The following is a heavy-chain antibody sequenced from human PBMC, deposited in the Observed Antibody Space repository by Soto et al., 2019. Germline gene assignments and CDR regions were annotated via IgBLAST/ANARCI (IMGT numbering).Heavy chain of an antibody. CDR2: IWYDGNNK. Sequence: QVQLVESGGGVVQPGGSLRLSCAASGFTFSNYGMHWVRQAPGKGLEWVAVIWYDGNNKYYADCVKGRFTISRDNSNNTLYVQMTSLRAEDTAVYYCARGLHSLFDYWGQGTLVTVSS. J-gene: IGHJ4*02. D-gene: IGHD2-21*01. CDR3: ARGLHSLFDY. CDR1: GFTFSNYG. V-gene: IGHV3-33*01.